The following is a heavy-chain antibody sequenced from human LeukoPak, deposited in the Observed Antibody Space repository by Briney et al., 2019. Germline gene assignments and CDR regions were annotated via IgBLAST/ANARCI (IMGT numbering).Heavy chain of an antibody. J-gene: IGHJ4*02. CDR1: GFTFSTYA. Sequence: GGSLRLSCAASGFTFSTYAMSWVRQAPGKGLEWVSAISGTGGSTYYADSVKGRFTISRDNSKNTLYLQMNSLRAEDTAVYYCAKPDYGDYVVDLLDYWGQGTLVTVSS. CDR2: ISGTGGST. V-gene: IGHV3-23*01. D-gene: IGHD4-17*01. CDR3: AKPDYGDYVVDLLDY.